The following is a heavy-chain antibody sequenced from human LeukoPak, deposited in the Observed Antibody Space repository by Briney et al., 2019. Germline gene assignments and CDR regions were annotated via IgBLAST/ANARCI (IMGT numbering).Heavy chain of an antibody. Sequence: LRLSCAASGFTFSSYAMSWIRQPPGKGLEWIGYIYYSGSTYYNPSLKSRVTISVDTSKNQFSLKLSSVTAADTAVYYCAREGGRTIGTQYAFDIWGQGTMVTVSS. CDR3: AREGGRTIGTQYAFDI. V-gene: IGHV4-30-4*01. CDR2: IYYSGST. D-gene: IGHD3-3*01. CDR1: GFTFSSYA. J-gene: IGHJ3*02.